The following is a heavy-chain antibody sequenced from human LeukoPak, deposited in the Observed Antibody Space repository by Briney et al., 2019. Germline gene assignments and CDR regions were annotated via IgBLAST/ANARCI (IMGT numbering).Heavy chain of an antibody. J-gene: IGHJ4*02. CDR1: GYSISSGYY. Sequence: SETLSLTCTVSGYSISSGYYWGWIRQPPGKGLEWIGSIFHNGNTYYNPSLKSRVTISVDTSKNQFSLKLNSVTAADTAVYYCTGDSDSYDMVYWGQGSLVTVSS. V-gene: IGHV4-38-2*02. CDR3: TGDSDSYDMVY. D-gene: IGHD3-22*01. CDR2: IFHNGNT.